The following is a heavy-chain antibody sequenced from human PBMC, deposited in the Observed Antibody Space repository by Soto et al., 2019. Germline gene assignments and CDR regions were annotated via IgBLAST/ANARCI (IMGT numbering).Heavy chain of an antibody. CDR3: ARESAETTSAFDI. V-gene: IGHV3-64*02. D-gene: IGHD1-7*01. J-gene: IGHJ3*02. CDR1: GFTFSSYA. Sequence: PGGSLRLSCAASGFTFSSYAMHWVRQAPGKGLEYVSAISSNGGSTYYADSVKGRFTISRDNSKNTLYLQMGSLRAEDMAVYYCARESAETTSAFDIWGQGTMVTVSS. CDR2: ISSNGGST.